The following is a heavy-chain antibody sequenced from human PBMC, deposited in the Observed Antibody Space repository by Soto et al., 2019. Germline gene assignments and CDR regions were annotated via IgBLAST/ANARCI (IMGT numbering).Heavy chain of an antibody. V-gene: IGHV3-11*01. CDR2: IRSSGSTI. CDR3: ASTDWPTVTTFDY. J-gene: IGHJ4*02. D-gene: IGHD4-17*01. CDR1: GFTFSDYY. Sequence: QVQLVESGGGLVKPGGSLRLSCAASGFTFSDYYMRWIRQAPGKGLEWVSYIRSSGSTIYYADSVKGRFTISRDNAKNSLYLQMNSLRAEDTAVYYCASTDWPTVTTFDYWGQGTLVTVSS.